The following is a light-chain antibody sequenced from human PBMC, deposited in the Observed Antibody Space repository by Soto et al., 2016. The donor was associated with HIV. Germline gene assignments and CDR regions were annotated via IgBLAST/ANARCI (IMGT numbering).Light chain of an antibody. V-gene: IGKV1-8*01. CDR3: QQYXSYPRT. CDR1: QGISSY. J-gene: IGKJ1*01. Sequence: AIRMTQSPPSLSASTGDRVTITCRASQGISSYLAWYQQKPGKAPKLLIYAASTLQSGVPSRFSGSGSGTDFTLTISCLQSEDFATYYCQQYXSYPRTFGQG. CDR2: AAS.